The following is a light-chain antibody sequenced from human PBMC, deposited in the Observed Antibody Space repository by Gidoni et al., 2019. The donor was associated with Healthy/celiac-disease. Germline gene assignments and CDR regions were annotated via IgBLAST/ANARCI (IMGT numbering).Light chain of an antibody. Sequence: QSVLTQPPSASGTPGQRVTISCSGSSSNIGINTVNWYQQLPGTAPKLLIYSNNQRPSGVPARFSGAKPGTSASLAISGLQSEDEADYYCAAWDDSLNGMVFGGGTKLT. CDR1: SSNIGINT. CDR3: AAWDDSLNGMV. J-gene: IGLJ2*01. V-gene: IGLV1-44*01. CDR2: SNN.